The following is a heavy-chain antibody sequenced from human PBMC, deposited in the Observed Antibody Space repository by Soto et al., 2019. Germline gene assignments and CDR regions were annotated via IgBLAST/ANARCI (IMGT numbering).Heavy chain of an antibody. Sequence: SETLSLSCTVSGGSSSSSIYYWGWIRQPPGKGLEWIGSIYYSGSTYYNPSLMSRVTISVDTSKNQFSLKLSSVTAADTAVYYCARQGYSYAHAFDYWGQGTLVTDS. D-gene: IGHD5-18*01. CDR3: ARQGYSYAHAFDY. J-gene: IGHJ4*02. CDR2: IYYSGST. V-gene: IGHV4-39*01. CDR1: GGSSSSSIYY.